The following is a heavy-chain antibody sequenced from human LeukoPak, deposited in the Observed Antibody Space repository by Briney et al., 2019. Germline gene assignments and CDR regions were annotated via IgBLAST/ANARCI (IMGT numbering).Heavy chain of an antibody. CDR1: GYTFTSYD. D-gene: IGHD6-19*01. Sequence: ASVKVSCKASGYTFTSYDINWVRQATGQGLEWMGWINPNSGGTNYAQKFQGRVTMTRDTSISTAYMELSRLRSDDTAVYYCASLSVAVNFDYWGQGTLVTVSS. CDR2: INPNSGGT. J-gene: IGHJ4*02. V-gene: IGHV1-2*02. CDR3: ASLSVAVNFDY.